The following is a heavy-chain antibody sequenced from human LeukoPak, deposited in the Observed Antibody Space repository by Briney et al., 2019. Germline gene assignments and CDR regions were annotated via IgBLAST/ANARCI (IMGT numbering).Heavy chain of an antibody. CDR3: AKRGVVIRVFLVGFHKEAYYFDS. Sequence: GRSLRLSCAASGFTFSSYTMHWVRQAPGKGLEWVAVISYDGSNKYYADSVKGRFTISRDNSKNTLYLQMNSLRAEDTAVYFCAKRGVVIRVFLVGFHKEAYYFDSWGQGALVTVSS. J-gene: IGHJ4*02. D-gene: IGHD3-10*01. V-gene: IGHV3-30*04. CDR1: GFTFSSYT. CDR2: ISYDGSNK.